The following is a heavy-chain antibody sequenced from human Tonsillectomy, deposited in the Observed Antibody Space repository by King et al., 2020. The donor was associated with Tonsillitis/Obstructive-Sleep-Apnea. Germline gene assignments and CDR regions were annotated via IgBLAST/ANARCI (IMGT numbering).Heavy chain of an antibody. CDR2: IYYSGST. Sequence: VQLQESGPGLVKPSETLSLTCTVSGGSVSSGSYYWRWIRQPPGKGLEWIGYIYYSGSTNYNPSLKSRVTISVDTSKNQFSLKLSSVTAADTAVYYCARAYDFWSGYYLSWFDPWGQGTLVTVSS. J-gene: IGHJ5*02. V-gene: IGHV4-61*01. CDR3: ARAYDFWSGYYLSWFDP. CDR1: GGSVSSGSYY. D-gene: IGHD3-3*01.